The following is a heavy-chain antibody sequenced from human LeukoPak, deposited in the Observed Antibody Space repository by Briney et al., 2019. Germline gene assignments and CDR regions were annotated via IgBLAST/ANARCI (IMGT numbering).Heavy chain of an antibody. V-gene: IGHV1-46*01. Sequence: ASVKVSCKASGYTFADYYIQWARQAPGQGLEWMGTIRPGPNRMRYARNFQGRITMTRDMSTATGYMELSSLRSDDTAIYYCVREQSGGTYDYWGQGTLVTVSS. CDR3: VREQSGGTYDY. CDR2: IRPGPNRM. CDR1: GYTFADYY. D-gene: IGHD3-16*01. J-gene: IGHJ4*02.